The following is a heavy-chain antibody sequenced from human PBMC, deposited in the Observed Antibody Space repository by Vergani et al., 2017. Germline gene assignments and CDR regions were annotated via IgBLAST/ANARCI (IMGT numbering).Heavy chain of an antibody. CDR1: GGTFSSYA. Sequence: QVQLVQSGAEVKKPGASVKVPCKAPGGTFSSYAISWVRQAPGQGLEWMGGIIPIFGTANYAQKFQGRVTITADESTSTSYMELSSLMSKDTAVYYCARYYEDNSGYRPDYYYYMDVWGKGTTVTVSS. CDR3: ARYYEDNSGYRPDYYYYMDV. V-gene: IGHV1-69*13. CDR2: IIPIFGTA. J-gene: IGHJ6*03. D-gene: IGHD3-22*01.